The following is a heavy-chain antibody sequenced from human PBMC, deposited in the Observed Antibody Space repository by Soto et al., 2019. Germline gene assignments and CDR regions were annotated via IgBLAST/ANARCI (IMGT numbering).Heavy chain of an antibody. D-gene: IGHD2-15*01. CDR3: AKLPCSGGACFSVSFDI. V-gene: IGHV3-23*01. J-gene: IGHJ3*02. Sequence: PGGSLRLSCAASGFTFSTYTMNWVRQAPGKGLEWVSGISVSGDRTYYADSVKGRFTISRDNSKNTLYLQVNGLRAEDTAVYFCAKLPCSGGACFSVSFDIWGPGTRVTVSS. CDR1: GFTFSTYT. CDR2: ISVSGDRT.